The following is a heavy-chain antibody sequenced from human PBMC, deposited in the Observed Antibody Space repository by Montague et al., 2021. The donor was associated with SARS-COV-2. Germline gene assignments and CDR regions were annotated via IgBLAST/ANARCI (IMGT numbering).Heavy chain of an antibody. CDR2: ISSSSSYI. V-gene: IGHV3-21*01. CDR1: GFTFSSYS. CDR3: ARDKYCDILTGYYNY. Sequence: SLRLSCAASGFTFSSYSMNWVRQAPGKGLEWVSSISSSSSYIYYADSVKGRFTISRDNAKNSLYLQMNSLRAEDTAVYYCARDKYCDILTGYYNYWGQGTLVTVSS. J-gene: IGHJ4*02. D-gene: IGHD3-9*01.